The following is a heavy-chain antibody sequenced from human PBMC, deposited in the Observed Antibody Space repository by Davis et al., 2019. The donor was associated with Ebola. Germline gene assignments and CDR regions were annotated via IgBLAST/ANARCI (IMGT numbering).Heavy chain of an antibody. CDR3: ARDAAYYGGHSADY. V-gene: IGHV3-48*02. CDR1: GFTLSGYS. J-gene: IGHJ4*02. CDR2: ISGSDSTI. D-gene: IGHD4-23*01. Sequence: GESLKISCAASGFTLSGYSMNWVRQAPGKGLEWVSYISGSDSTIYYADSVKGRFTISRDNAKNSLYLQINSLRDEDTAVYYCARDAAYYGGHSADYWGQGTLVTVSS.